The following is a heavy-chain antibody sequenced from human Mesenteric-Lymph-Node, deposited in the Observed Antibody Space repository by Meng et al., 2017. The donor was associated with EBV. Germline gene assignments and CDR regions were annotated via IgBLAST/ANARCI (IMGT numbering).Heavy chain of an antibody. J-gene: IGHJ4*02. V-gene: IGHV1-18*01. CDR2: INAYNGDT. Sequence: QAQLVHAGGEVKKPGALVKVSCKASGYTFTNYGITWVRQAPGQGLEWMGWINAYNGDTNYAQTLQGRVTMTTDTSTSTAYMELRSLRSDDTAVYYCARVEVGITSGDYWGQGTLVTVSS. CDR3: ARVEVGITSGDY. CDR1: GYTFTNYG. D-gene: IGHD2-21*01.